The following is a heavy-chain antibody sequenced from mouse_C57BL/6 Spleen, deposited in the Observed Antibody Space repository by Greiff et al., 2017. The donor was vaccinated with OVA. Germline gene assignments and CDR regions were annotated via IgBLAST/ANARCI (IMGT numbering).Heavy chain of an antibody. Sequence: VQLQESGPELVKPGASVKISCKASGYAFSSSWMNWVKQRPGKGLEWIGRIYPGDGDTNYNGKFKGKATLTADKSSSTAYMQLSSLTSEDSAVYFCATDIYYDYGTLDYWGQGTSVTVSS. D-gene: IGHD2-4*01. J-gene: IGHJ4*01. CDR2: IYPGDGDT. V-gene: IGHV1-82*01. CDR3: ATDIYYDYGTLDY. CDR1: GYAFSSSW.